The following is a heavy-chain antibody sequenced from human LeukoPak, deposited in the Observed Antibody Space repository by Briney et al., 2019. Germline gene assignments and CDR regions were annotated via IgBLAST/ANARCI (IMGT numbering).Heavy chain of an antibody. CDR2: IYYSGST. D-gene: IGHD6-13*01. V-gene: IGHV4-59*08. CDR3: ARDGGYQQLVH. J-gene: IGHJ4*02. Sequence: SETLSLTCTVSGGSISSYYWSWIRQPPGKGLEWIGYIYYSGSTNYNPSLKSRVTISVDTSKSQFSLKLSSVTAADTAVYYCARDGGYQQLVHWGQGTLVTVSS. CDR1: GGSISSYY.